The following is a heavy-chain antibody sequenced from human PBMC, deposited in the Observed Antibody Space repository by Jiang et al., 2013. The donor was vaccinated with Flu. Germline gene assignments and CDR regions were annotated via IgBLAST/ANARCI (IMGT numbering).Heavy chain of an antibody. V-gene: IGHV3-23*04. CDR3: AKALTMVRGVHPYYFDY. D-gene: IGHD3-10*01. Sequence: QLVESGEGLVQPGGSLRLSCAASGFTFSSYAMSWVRQAPGKGLEWVSAIGGSGDSKYYADSVKGRFTISRDNSKNTLYLQMNSLRAEDTAVYYCAKALTMVRGVHPYYFDYWGQGTLVTVSS. J-gene: IGHJ4*02. CDR1: GFTFSSYA. CDR2: IGGSGDSK.